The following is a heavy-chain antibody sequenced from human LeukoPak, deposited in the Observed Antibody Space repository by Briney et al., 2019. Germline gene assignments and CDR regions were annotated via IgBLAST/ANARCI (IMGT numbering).Heavy chain of an antibody. CDR1: GYTFTSYG. D-gene: IGHD6-19*01. Sequence: ASVKVSCKASGYTFTSYGISWVRQAPGQGLEWMGWISAYNGNTNYAQKLQGRVTMTTDTSTSTAYMELRSLRSDDTAVYYCARGDMGQWLPPIYYGMDVWGQGTTVTVSS. CDR2: ISAYNGNT. J-gene: IGHJ6*02. V-gene: IGHV1-18*01. CDR3: ARGDMGQWLPPIYYGMDV.